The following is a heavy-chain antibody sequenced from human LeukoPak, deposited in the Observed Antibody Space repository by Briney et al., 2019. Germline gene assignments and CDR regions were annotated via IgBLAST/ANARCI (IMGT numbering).Heavy chain of an antibody. V-gene: IGHV4-31*01. D-gene: IGHD2-21*02. J-gene: IGHJ3*02. CDR2: IYYTGST. CDR3: ARVIFCGTDCRFGGGLDI. Sequence: SQTLSLTCTVSGGSISSGGYFWSWIRQHPEKGLEWIGYIYYTGSTYYNPSLESQSSISFDTSRTQFSLRLSSVTAADTAVYYCARVIFCGTDCRFGGGLDIWGQGIMVTVSS. CDR1: GGSISSGGYF.